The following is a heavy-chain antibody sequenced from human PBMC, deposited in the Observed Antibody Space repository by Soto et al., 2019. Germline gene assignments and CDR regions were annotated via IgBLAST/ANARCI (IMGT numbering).Heavy chain of an antibody. CDR2: MNPNSGNT. V-gene: IGHV1-8*01. J-gene: IGHJ6*02. CDR3: ARRPVYDFWSGYSPYYYYYGMDV. Sequence: ASVKVSCKASGYTFTSYDINWVRQATGQGLEWMGWMNPNSGNTGYAQKFQGRVTMTRNTSISTAYMELSSLRSEDTAVYYCARRPVYDFWSGYSPYYYYYGMDVWGQGTTVTVSS. D-gene: IGHD3-3*01. CDR1: GYTFTSYD.